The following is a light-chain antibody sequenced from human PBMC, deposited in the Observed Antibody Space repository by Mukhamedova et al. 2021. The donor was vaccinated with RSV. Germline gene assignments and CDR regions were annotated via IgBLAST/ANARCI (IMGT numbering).Light chain of an antibody. Sequence: WYQRRVHGRAPKVLVYDASNLESGVPSRFSAFGSGTEFRLTITNVLPEDSATYFCQETYSSLYTFGQGTNLEIK. CDR3: QETYSSLYT. J-gene: IGKJ2*01. CDR2: DAS. V-gene: IGKV1-39*01.